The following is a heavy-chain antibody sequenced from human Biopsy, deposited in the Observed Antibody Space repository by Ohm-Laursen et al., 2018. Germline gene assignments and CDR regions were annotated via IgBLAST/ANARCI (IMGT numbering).Heavy chain of an antibody. D-gene: IGHD6-19*01. V-gene: IGHV1-46*01. CDR2: INPSGSTT. J-gene: IGHJ4*02. Sequence: SVTPSCKPSGYSFTSDYMHWVRQAPGRGLEWMGLINPSGSTTSNPQIFQGRVTMTRDTSKSTVYMELSSLRSADTAVYFCARNTGWYGDLYYFDYWGQGTLVTVSS. CDR3: ARNTGWYGDLYYFDY. CDR1: GYSFTSDY.